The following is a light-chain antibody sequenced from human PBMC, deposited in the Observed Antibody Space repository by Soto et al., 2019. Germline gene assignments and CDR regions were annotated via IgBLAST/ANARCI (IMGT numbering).Light chain of an antibody. CDR3: QQSYNTPRT. CDR2: AAS. CDR1: QGITNY. Sequence: DIQMTQSPSSLSASVGDRVTITCRASQGITNYLNWYQQKSGQVPRLLIYAASTLESGVPSRFSGSGSETDFTLTITSLQPEDFATYYCQQSYNTPRTFGQGTKVDIX. V-gene: IGKV1-39*01. J-gene: IGKJ1*01.